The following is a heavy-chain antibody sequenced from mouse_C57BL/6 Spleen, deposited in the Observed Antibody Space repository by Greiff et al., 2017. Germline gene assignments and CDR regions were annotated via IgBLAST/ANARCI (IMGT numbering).Heavy chain of an antibody. CDR3: ARHRTYYSNCEGYFDV. V-gene: IGHV5-6*01. J-gene: IGHJ1*03. CDR1: GFTFSSYG. CDR2: ISSGGSYT. D-gene: IGHD2-5*01. Sequence: EVQLVESGGDLVKPGGSLKLSCAASGFTFSSYGMSWVRQTPDKRLEWVATISSGGSYTYYPDSVKGRFTISRDNAKNTLYLQMSSLKSEDTAMYYCARHRTYYSNCEGYFDVWGTGTTVTVSS.